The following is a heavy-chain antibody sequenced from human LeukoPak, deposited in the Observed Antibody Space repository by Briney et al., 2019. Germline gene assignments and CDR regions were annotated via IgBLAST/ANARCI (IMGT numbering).Heavy chain of an antibody. CDR2: INHSGSA. D-gene: IGHD2-15*01. V-gene: IGHV4-34*01. CDR1: GFTFSSYA. CDR3: ARDIVGYFDY. Sequence: GSLRLSCAASGFTFSSYAMSWGRQPPGKGLEWIGEINHSGSANYNPSLKSRVTISVDTSKNQFSLKLSSATAADTAVYYCARDIVGYFDYWGQGTLVTVSS. J-gene: IGHJ4*02.